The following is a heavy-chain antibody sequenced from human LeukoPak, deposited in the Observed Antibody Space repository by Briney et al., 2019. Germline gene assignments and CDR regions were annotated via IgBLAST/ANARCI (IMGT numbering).Heavy chain of an antibody. CDR1: GGSLSSYY. CDR2: IYYSGST. Sequence: SETLSLTCTVSGGSLSSYYGSWIRQPPGEGLGWIGHIYYSGSTNYNPSLKSRVTIPVDTTKNQFSLKLSSVTAADTAVYYCARDIREGYSSSWYGAFDIWGQGTMVTVSS. J-gene: IGHJ3*02. D-gene: IGHD6-13*01. CDR3: ARDIREGYSSSWYGAFDI. V-gene: IGHV4-59*01.